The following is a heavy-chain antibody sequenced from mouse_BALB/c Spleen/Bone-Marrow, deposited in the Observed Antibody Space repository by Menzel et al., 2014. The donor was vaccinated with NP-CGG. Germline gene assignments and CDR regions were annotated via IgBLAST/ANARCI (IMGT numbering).Heavy chain of an antibody. J-gene: IGHJ4*01. CDR2: INSNGGST. CDR3: ARLWNDDAMDY. CDR1: GFTFSSYY. V-gene: IGHV5-6-2*01. D-gene: IGHD2-12*01. Sequence: EVMLVESGGGLVKLGGSLKLSCAASGFTFSSYYMSWVRQTPEKRLELVAAINSNGGSTYYPDTVKGRFTISRDNAKNTLYLQMSSLKSEDTALYYCARLWNDDAMDYWGQGTSVTVSS.